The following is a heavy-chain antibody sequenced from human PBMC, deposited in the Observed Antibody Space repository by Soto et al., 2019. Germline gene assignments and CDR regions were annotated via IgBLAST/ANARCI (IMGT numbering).Heavy chain of an antibody. D-gene: IGHD6-19*01. Sequence: PGGSLRLSCEASGFTFANYAMSWVRQAPGKGLEWVSTITSTGGSTYYADSVKGRLSVSRDNSKNTLYLQMLSLRADDSAMYYCAKDRGASGWTFDYWGQGTLVTVSS. J-gene: IGHJ4*02. CDR1: GFTFANYA. V-gene: IGHV3-23*01. CDR3: AKDRGASGWTFDY. CDR2: ITSTGGST.